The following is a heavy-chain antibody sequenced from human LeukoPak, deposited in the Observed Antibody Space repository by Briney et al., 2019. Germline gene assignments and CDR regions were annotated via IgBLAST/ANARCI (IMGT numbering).Heavy chain of an antibody. D-gene: IGHD2-2*02. J-gene: IGHJ4*02. CDR1: GGSISSGSYY. CDR2: IYYSGST. V-gene: IGHV4-61*01. CDR3: ARHFVVVPAAIDYFDY. Sequence: PSETLSLTCTVSGGSISSGSYYWSWIRQPPGKGLEWIGYIYYSGSTNYNPSLKSRVTISVDTSKNQFSLKLSSVTAADTAVYYCARHFVVVPAAIDYFDYWGQGTLVTVSS.